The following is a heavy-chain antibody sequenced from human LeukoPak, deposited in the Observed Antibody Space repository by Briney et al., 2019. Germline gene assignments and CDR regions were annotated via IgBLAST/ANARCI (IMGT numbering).Heavy chain of an antibody. CDR1: GITFNSYA. J-gene: IGHJ5*02. V-gene: IGHV3-23*01. CDR2: ISASGGGT. D-gene: IGHD6-13*01. CDR3: AKDRIAAAGAKGGWFDP. Sequence: PGGSLRLSCAASGITFNSYAMNWVRQAPGKGLEWVSGISASGGGTYYADSVKGRFTISRDNSKNTLYLQMSSLRAEDTAIYYCAKDRIAAAGAKGGWFDPWGQGTLVTVSS.